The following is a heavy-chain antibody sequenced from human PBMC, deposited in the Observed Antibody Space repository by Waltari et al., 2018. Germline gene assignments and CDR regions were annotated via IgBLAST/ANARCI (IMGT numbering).Heavy chain of an antibody. CDR1: GYTFTSYD. CDR2: MNPNRGNT. CDR3: AREALTYYDIWTGFNWFDP. V-gene: IGHV1-8*01. J-gene: IGHJ5*02. Sequence: QVQLVQSGAEVKKPGASVKVSCKASGYTFTSYDINWVRQATGQGLEWMGGMNPNRGNTGYAQKFQGRVTMTRNTSISTAYMELSSLRSEDTAVYYCAREALTYYDIWTGFNWFDPWGQGTLVTVSS. D-gene: IGHD3-9*01.